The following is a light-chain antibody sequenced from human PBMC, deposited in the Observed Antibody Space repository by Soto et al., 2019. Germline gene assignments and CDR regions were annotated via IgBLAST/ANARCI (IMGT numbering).Light chain of an antibody. Sequence: DIQMTQSPASLSACVGDRVTITCQASQNINIYLNWYQQSPGRAPKLLIYDASSLEKGVPSRFSGSGSGTHFTLTITSLHPEDIATYYCQPYDDLPFTFGPGTKVDIK. J-gene: IGKJ3*01. V-gene: IGKV1-33*01. CDR2: DAS. CDR1: QNINIY. CDR3: QPYDDLPFT.